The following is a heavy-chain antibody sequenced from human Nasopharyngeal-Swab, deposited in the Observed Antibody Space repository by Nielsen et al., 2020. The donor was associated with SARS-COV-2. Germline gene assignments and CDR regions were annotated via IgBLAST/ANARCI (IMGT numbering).Heavy chain of an antibody. CDR3: AREEGSSWHYFDY. D-gene: IGHD6-13*01. V-gene: IGHV3-21*01. CDR1: GFTFSSYG. CDR2: ISSSSSYI. Sequence: GESLKISCAASGFTFSSYGMHWVRQAPGEGLEWVSSISSSSSYIYYADSVKGRFTISRDNAKNSLYLQMNSLRAEDTAVYYCAREEGSSWHYFDYWGQGTLVTVSS. J-gene: IGHJ4*02.